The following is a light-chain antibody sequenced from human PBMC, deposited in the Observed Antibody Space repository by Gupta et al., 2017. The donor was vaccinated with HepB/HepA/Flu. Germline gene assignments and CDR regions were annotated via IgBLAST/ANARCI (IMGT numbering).Light chain of an antibody. CDR1: QSVSNSY. J-gene: IGKJ1*01. CDR3: QQDGSSPRT. Sequence: IVSTQSPGTLSFSPGERATLACRASQSVSNSYLAWYQQKPGQAPRLLIYGASNRATGIPDRFSGSGSGTDFTLTISRLEPEDFAVYYCQQDGSSPRTFGQGTKVEIK. CDR2: GAS. V-gene: IGKV3-20*01.